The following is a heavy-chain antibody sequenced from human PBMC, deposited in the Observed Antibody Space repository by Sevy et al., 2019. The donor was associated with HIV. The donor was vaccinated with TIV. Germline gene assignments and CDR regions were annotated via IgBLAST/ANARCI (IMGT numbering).Heavy chain of an antibody. Sequence: GGSLRLSCAASGFTFSSYDMSWVRQAPGKGLEWVSVISGSGVSTYYADSVKGRFTISRDNSKNTLYLQLNSLRAEDTAVYYCARENYYGSGIPIDYWGQGTLVTVSS. CDR1: GFTFSSYD. D-gene: IGHD3-10*01. J-gene: IGHJ4*02. CDR2: ISGSGVST. V-gene: IGHV3-23*01. CDR3: ARENYYGSGIPIDY.